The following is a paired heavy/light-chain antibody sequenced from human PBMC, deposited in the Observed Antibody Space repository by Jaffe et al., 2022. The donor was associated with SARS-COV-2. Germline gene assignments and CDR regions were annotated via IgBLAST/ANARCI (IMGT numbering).Heavy chain of an antibody. Sequence: QVQLVESGGGLVKPGGSLRLSCAASGFTFSDYYMSWIRQAPGKGLEWVSYISSSGSTIYYADSVKGRFTISRDNAKNSLYLQMNSLRAEDTAVYYCASDTPLAKLFAFDYWGQGTLVTVSS. J-gene: IGHJ4*02. CDR2: ISSSGSTI. CDR3: ASDTPLAKLFAFDY. D-gene: IGHD5-12*01. V-gene: IGHV3-11*01. CDR1: GFTFSDYY.
Light chain of an antibody. V-gene: IGLV2-14*01. CDR2: EVS. CDR1: SSDVGAYTY. Sequence: QSALTQPASVSGSPGQSITISCTGTSSDVGAYTYVSWYQQHPDKAPKLIIYEVSNRPSGVSHRFSGSKSGNTASLTISGLQAEDEADYYCSSYTSSGTLGVFGGGTRLTVL. CDR3: SSYTSSGTLGV. J-gene: IGLJ3*02.